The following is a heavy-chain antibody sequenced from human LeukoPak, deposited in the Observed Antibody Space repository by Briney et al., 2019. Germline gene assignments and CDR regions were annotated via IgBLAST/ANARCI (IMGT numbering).Heavy chain of an antibody. D-gene: IGHD6-19*01. CDR3: AREHSSGWHDAFDI. V-gene: IGHV1-8*03. CDR1: GYTFTTLD. Sequence: ASVKVSCKASGYTFTTLDINWVRQATGQGLGWMGWMNPNSGNTGYAQKFQGRVTITRDTSASTAYMELSSLRSEDTAVYYCAREHSSGWHDAFDIWGQGTMVTVSS. CDR2: MNPNSGNT. J-gene: IGHJ3*02.